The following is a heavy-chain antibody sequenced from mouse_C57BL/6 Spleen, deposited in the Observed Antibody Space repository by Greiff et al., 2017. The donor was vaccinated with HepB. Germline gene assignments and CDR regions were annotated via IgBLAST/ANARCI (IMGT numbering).Heavy chain of an antibody. CDR1: GYTFTSYW. CDR2: IDPSDSYT. D-gene: IGHD1-1*01. CDR3: ARWDYYGSSYVGMDY. V-gene: IGHV1-69*01. Sequence: QVQLQQPGAELVMPGASVKLSCKASGYTFTSYWMHWVKQRPGQGLEWIGEIDPSDSYTNYNQKFKGKSTLTVDTSSSTAYMQLSSLTSEDSAVYYCARWDYYGSSYVGMDYWGQGTSVTVSS. J-gene: IGHJ4*01.